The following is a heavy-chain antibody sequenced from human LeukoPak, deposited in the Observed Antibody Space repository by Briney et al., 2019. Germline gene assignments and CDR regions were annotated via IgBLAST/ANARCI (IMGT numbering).Heavy chain of an antibody. CDR1: GGSISSYY. CDR3: AREGVNYGMDV. V-gene: IGHV4-59*01. Sequence: SETLSLTCTVSGGSISSYYWSWIRQPPGKGLEWIGYIYYSGSTNYNPSLKSRVTIPVDTSKNQFSLKLSSVTAADAAVYYCAREGVNYGMDVWGQGTTVTVSS. J-gene: IGHJ6*02. CDR2: IYYSGST. D-gene: IGHD3-10*01.